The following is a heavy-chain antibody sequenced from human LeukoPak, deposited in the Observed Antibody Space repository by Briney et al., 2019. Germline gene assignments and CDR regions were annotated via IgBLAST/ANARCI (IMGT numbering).Heavy chain of an antibody. V-gene: IGHV1-2*02. J-gene: IGHJ4*02. Sequence: GASVKVSCKTSGYTFTGYYTHWVRQAPGQGLEWMGWINPNSGGTNYAQKFQGRVTMTRDTSISTAYMELSRLRSDDTAVYYCARAYYYDSSGYYSPEFDYWGQGTLVTVSS. CDR3: ARAYYYDSSGYYSPEFDY. CDR2: INPNSGGT. D-gene: IGHD3-22*01. CDR1: GYTFTGYY.